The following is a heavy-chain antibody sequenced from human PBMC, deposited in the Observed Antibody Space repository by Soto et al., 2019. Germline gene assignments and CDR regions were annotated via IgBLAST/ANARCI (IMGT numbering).Heavy chain of an antibody. Sequence: EVQLVESGGGLVQPGGSLRLSCAASGFPFSNSWIHWVRQPPGKGLVWVSRINGDGSSTTYADSVKGRFTISRDNAKNTLYLQMNSLRVEDTAVYYCARWAGWFDPWGQGTLVTVSS. CDR3: ARWAGWFDP. V-gene: IGHV3-74*01. J-gene: IGHJ5*02. CDR1: GFPFSNSW. CDR2: INGDGSST.